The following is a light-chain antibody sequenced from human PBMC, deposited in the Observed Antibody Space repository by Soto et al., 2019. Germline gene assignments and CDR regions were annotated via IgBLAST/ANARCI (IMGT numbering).Light chain of an antibody. CDR1: QGIGSW. J-gene: IGKJ4*01. V-gene: IGKV1-12*01. Sequence: IQMTQSPYSVSASVGDTVTITCRASQGIGSWLAWYHQIPGKAPKLLIYSASSLQSGTPSRFSGRGSVPAFTLTITTLQAEDVVVYHCQQASPLPLTFGGGTKVEIK. CDR2: SAS. CDR3: QQASPLPLT.